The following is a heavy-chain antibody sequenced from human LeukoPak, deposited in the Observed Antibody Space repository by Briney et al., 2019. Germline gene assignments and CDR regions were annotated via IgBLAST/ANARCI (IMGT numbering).Heavy chain of an antibody. Sequence: SVKVSCKASGYTFTSYGISWVRQAPGQGLEWMGRIIPILGIANYAQKFQGRVTITADKSTSTAYMELSSLRSEDTAVYYCASNYYDSSGYYWYGMDVWGQGTTVTVSS. CDR3: ASNYYDSSGYYWYGMDV. CDR1: GYTFTSYG. V-gene: IGHV1-69*04. CDR2: IIPILGIA. D-gene: IGHD3-22*01. J-gene: IGHJ6*02.